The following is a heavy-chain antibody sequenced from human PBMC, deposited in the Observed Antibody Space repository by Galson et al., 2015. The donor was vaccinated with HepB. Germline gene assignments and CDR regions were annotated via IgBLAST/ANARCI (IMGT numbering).Heavy chain of an antibody. CDR2: FDPEKGEP. V-gene: IGHV1-24*01. Sequence: SVKVSCKVSGSSLTGFSIHWVRQAPVTGLEWVGGFDPEKGEPVYAQKFQGRVTMAEDTSTDTANMELRSLRSDDTAVYYCATLLDGWNLPRSYYFDYWGQGTLLTVSS. CDR1: GSSLTGFS. J-gene: IGHJ4*02. D-gene: IGHD2-15*01. CDR3: ATLLDGWNLPRSYYFDY.